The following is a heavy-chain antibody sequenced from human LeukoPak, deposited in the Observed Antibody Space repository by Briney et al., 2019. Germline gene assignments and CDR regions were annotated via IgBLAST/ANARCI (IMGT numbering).Heavy chain of an antibody. Sequence: SQTLSLTCTVSGASISTGGFYWTWIRQPPGEGLEWIGYIYYSGSTNYNPSLKSRVTISVDTSKNQFSLNLSSVTAADTAVYYCARGEDSSGYWPGLDYWGQGTLVTVSS. J-gene: IGHJ4*02. CDR3: ARGEDSSGYWPGLDY. V-gene: IGHV4-61*08. CDR1: GASISTGGFY. CDR2: IYYSGST. D-gene: IGHD3-22*01.